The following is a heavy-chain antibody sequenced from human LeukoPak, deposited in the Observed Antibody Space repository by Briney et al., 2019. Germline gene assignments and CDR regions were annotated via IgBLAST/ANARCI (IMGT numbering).Heavy chain of an antibody. CDR2: ISSSSSNI. Sequence: GSLRLSCAASGFTFSSYSMNWVRQAPGKGLEWVSYISSSSSNIYSADSVKGRFTISRDNAKNSLYLQMNSLRAEDTAVYYCARAARPAGVAANVQSNWGQGTLVTVSS. CDR1: GFTFSSYS. J-gene: IGHJ4*02. CDR3: ARAARPAGVAANVQSN. V-gene: IGHV3-48*01. D-gene: IGHD6-13*01.